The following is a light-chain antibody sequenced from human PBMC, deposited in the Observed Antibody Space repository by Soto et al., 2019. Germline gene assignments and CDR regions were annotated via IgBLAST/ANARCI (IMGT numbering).Light chain of an antibody. CDR2: DAS. V-gene: IGKV3-11*01. CDR3: QQRSNWPRST. CDR1: QSVTKY. J-gene: IGKJ5*01. Sequence: QSQARMTVAPGERVALCGRASQSVTKYLAWYQQKPGQAPRLLIYDASNRATGIPARFSGSGSGTAFTLTISSLEPEEFAVYYCQQRSNWPRSTFGQGTRLEIK.